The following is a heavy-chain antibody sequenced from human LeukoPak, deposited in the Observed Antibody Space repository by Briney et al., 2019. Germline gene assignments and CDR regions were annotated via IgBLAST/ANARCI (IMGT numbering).Heavy chain of an antibody. D-gene: IGHD3-22*01. Sequence: SQSLSLTCSVSGASLSSTDYYWGWIRQPPGKGLEWIGSIYYSGSTSYNPSLKTRVTIYFDTSKSQFSLKLSSVTAADTAVYYCARCSSAYYYDFHYWGQGTLVTVSS. CDR3: ARCSSAYYYDFHY. V-gene: IGHV4-39*01. CDR1: GASLSSTDYY. J-gene: IGHJ4*02. CDR2: IYYSGST.